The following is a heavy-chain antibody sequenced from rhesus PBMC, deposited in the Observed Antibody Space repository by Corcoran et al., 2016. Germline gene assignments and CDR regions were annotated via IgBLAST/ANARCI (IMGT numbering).Heavy chain of an antibody. J-gene: IGHJ4*01. D-gene: IGHD4-35*01. V-gene: IGHV2-174*01. CDR2: IYWDDDK. Sequence: QVTLKESGPALVKPTQTLTLTCTFSGFSLTTSGMGVGWIRQPPGKALEWLALIYWDDDKGYSTSLKSRLTISKDTSKNQVVLTMTNMDPVDTATYYCARRTTVTLFDYWGQGVLVTVSS. CDR1: GFSLTTSGMG. CDR3: ARRTTVTLFDY.